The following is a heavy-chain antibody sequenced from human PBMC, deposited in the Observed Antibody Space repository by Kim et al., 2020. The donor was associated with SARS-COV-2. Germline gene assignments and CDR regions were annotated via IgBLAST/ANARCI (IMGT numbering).Heavy chain of an antibody. Sequence: SETLSLTCTVSGGSISSSSYYWGWIRQPPGKGLEWIGSIYYSGSTYYNPSLKSRVTISVDTSKNQFSLKLSSVTAADTAVYYCARHIGSGYYYFPSPVDYWGQGTLVTVSS. CDR3: ARHIGSGYYYFPSPVDY. V-gene: IGHV4-39*01. CDR2: IYYSGST. D-gene: IGHD3-22*01. J-gene: IGHJ4*02. CDR1: GGSISSSSYY.